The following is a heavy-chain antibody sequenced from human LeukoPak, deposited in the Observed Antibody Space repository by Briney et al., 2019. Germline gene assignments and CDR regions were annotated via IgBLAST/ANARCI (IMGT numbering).Heavy chain of an antibody. CDR2: INTDGSST. CDR3: YGGNAEH. CDR1: GSTFSSYW. D-gene: IGHD4-23*01. Sequence: GGSLRLSCAASGSTFSSYWMHWVRQAPGKGLMWVSGINTDGSSTMYADSVKGRFTISRGNAKNTLYLQMNSLRGEDTAVYHCYGGNAEHWGQGTLVTVSS. V-gene: IGHV3-74*03. J-gene: IGHJ1*01.